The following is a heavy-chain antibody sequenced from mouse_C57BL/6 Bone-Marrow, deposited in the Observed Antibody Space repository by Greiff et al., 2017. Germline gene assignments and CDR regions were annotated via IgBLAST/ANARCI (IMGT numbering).Heavy chain of an antibody. Sequence: QVQLQQSGAELARPGASVKLSCTASGYTFTSYGISWVKQRTGQGLEWIGEIYPRSGNTYYTEKFKGKATLTADKSSSTAYLELRSLTSEDSAVYFCARGYYGYFDYWGQGTTLTVSS. D-gene: IGHD1-1*01. CDR3: ARGYYGYFDY. CDR1: GYTFTSYG. CDR2: IYPRSGNT. V-gene: IGHV1-81*01. J-gene: IGHJ2*01.